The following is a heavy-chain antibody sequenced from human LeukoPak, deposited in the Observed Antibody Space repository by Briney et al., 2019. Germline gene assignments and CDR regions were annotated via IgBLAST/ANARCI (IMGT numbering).Heavy chain of an antibody. Sequence: ASVKVSCKASGYTFTGYYMHWVRQAPGQGLEWMGWINPNSGGTNYAQSLQGRVTMTADASTNRAYLELRSLRSDDTAVYYCARDSVASSYDFWSAYYTGISYWGQGTLITVSS. CDR1: GYTFTGYY. CDR3: ARDSVASSYDFWSAYYTGISY. D-gene: IGHD3-3*01. V-gene: IGHV1-2*02. CDR2: INPNSGGT. J-gene: IGHJ4*02.